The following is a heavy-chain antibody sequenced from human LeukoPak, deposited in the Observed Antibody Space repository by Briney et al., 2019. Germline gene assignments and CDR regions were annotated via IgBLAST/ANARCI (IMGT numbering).Heavy chain of an antibody. CDR3: ASCSRPNYYYGMDV. J-gene: IGHJ6*02. CDR2: IYSVGST. CDR1: GFTFSSYA. Sequence: GGSLRLSCAASGFTFSSYAMSWVRQAPGKGLEWVSGIYSVGSTYYADSVKGRFTISRDKSKNTLYLQMNSLRADDTAVYYCASCSRPNYYYGMDVWGQGTTVTVSS. D-gene: IGHD6-6*01. V-gene: IGHV3-53*01.